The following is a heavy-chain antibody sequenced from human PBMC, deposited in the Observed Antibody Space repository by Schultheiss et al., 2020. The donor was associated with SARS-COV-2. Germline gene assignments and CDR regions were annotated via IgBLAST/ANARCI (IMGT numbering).Heavy chain of an antibody. CDR3: ADSSGYYPGYFQH. V-gene: IGHV3-23*01. Sequence: GGSLRLSCAASGFTFSSYAMSWVRQAPGKGLEWVSAISGSGGSTYYADSVKGRFTISRDNAKNSLYLQMNSLRAEDTAVYYCADSSGYYPGYFQHWGQGTLVTVSS. CDR1: GFTFSSYA. D-gene: IGHD3-22*01. CDR2: ISGSGGST. J-gene: IGHJ1*01.